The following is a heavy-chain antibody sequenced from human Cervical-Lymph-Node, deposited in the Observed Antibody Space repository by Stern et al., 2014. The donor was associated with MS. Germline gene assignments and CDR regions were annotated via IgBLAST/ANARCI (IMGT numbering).Heavy chain of an antibody. J-gene: IGHJ4*02. CDR1: GGTFSSYA. V-gene: IGHV1-69*01. D-gene: IGHD3-3*01. CDR3: AKGSGYSPDY. Sequence: VQLVQSGAEVKKPGSSVKVSCKASGGTFSSYAISWVRQAPGKGLEWMGGIIPIFGKANYAQKLHGRVTITATETTRPAYQELSSLRSEDTAVYYCAKGSGYSPDYWGQGTLVTVSS. CDR2: IIPIFGKA.